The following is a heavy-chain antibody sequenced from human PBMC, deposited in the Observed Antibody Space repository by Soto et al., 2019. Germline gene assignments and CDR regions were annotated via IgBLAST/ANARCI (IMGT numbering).Heavy chain of an antibody. D-gene: IGHD3-10*01. Sequence: SVKVSCKASGGTFSSYAISWVRQAPGQGLEWMGGIIPIFGTANYAQKFQGRVTITADESTSTAYMELSSLRSEDTAVYYCAREGGTMVRGVIINAFDIWGQGTMVTVSS. CDR3: AREGGTMVRGVIINAFDI. J-gene: IGHJ3*02. CDR2: IIPIFGTA. V-gene: IGHV1-69*13. CDR1: GGTFSSYA.